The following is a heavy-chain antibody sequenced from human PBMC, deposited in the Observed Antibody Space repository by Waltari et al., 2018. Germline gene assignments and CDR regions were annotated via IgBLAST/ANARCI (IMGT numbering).Heavy chain of an antibody. CDR1: GFIFSPYG. V-gene: IGHV3-30*18. CDR3: AKGPGRYMDRYMDV. J-gene: IGHJ6*03. D-gene: IGHD1-1*01. Sequence: QVQLVVFGGGVVQPGKSLRLSCPAPGFIFSPYGMHWVRQAPGQGLDWLALISYDGSVKYYEDSVKGRFTISRDNSNNTLFLQMNSLRAEDTAVYYCAKGPGRYMDRYMDVWGKGTTVTVSS. CDR2: ISYDGSVK.